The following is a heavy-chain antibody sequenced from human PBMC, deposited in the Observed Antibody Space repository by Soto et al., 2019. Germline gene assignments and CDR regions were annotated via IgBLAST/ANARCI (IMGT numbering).Heavy chain of an antibody. CDR1: GYTFPIYG. Sequence: APLPVSCTASGYTFPIYGISWVRQAPGQGLEWMGWISAYNGNTNYAQKLQGRVTMTTDTSTSTAYMELRSLRSDDTAVYYCARDPYYYDSSGYRNWFDPWGQGTLVTVSS. CDR2: ISAYNGNT. D-gene: IGHD3-22*01. V-gene: IGHV1-18*04. CDR3: ARDPYYYDSSGYRNWFDP. J-gene: IGHJ5*02.